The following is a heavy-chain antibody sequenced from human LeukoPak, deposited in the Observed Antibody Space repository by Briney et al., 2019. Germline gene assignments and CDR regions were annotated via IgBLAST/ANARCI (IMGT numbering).Heavy chain of an antibody. D-gene: IGHD6-13*01. CDR1: GFTFSDYY. CDR2: ISSSGSTI. J-gene: IGHJ4*02. V-gene: IGHV3-11*04. CDR3: ARDLVQQAYFDY. Sequence: PGGSLRLSCAASGFTFSDYYMSWIRQAPGKGLEWVSYISSSGSTIYYADSVKGRLTISRDNAKNSLYLQMNSLRAEDTAVYYCARDLVQQAYFDYWAREPWSPSPQ.